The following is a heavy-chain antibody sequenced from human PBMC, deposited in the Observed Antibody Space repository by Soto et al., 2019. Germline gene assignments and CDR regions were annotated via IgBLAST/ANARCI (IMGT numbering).Heavy chain of an antibody. D-gene: IGHD3-22*01. CDR2: IVVGSGNT. Sequence: QMQLVQSGPEVKKPGTSVKVSCKASGFTFTSSAVQWVRQARGQRLEWIGWIVVGSGNTNYAQKFQERVTITRDMSXXTXYXXLSSLRSEDTAVYYCAADTYYYDSSGYYFGGGFDPWGQGTLVTVSS. CDR1: GFTFTSSA. J-gene: IGHJ5*02. CDR3: AADTYYYDSSGYYFGGGFDP. V-gene: IGHV1-58*01.